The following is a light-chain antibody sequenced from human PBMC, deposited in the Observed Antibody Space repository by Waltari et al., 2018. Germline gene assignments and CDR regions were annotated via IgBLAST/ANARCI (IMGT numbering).Light chain of an antibody. CDR2: KAS. CDR1: QSVNRW. CDR3: QQYEAFPGT. V-gene: IGKV1-5*03. Sequence: DIQMTQSPSTLSASVGDRVTITCRASQSVNRWLAWYQQKPGKAPKLLISKASALQNGVAPRFSGGGSGTEFTLTISNLQPDDSSTYYCQQYEAFPGTCGHGTKVEIK. J-gene: IGKJ1*01.